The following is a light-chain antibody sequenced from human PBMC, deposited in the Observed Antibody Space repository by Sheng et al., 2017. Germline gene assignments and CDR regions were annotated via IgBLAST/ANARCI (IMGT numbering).Light chain of an antibody. V-gene: IGKV3-15*01. Sequence: VLAQSPGTLSLSPGERATLSCRASQSVRSNYLAWYQQKPGQAPRLLISGASSRATGVPARFSGSGSATEFTLTISSLQSEDSAVYYCQQYNHWPPLTFGGGTKVEI. J-gene: IGKJ4*01. CDR3: QQYNHWPPLT. CDR2: GAS. CDR1: QSVRSN.